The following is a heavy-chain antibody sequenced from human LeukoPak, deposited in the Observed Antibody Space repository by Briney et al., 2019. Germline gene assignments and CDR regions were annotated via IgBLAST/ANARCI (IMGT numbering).Heavy chain of an antibody. CDR3: ARAYGTKGAFDI. J-gene: IGHJ3*02. V-gene: IGHV1-2*02. CDR2: INPNSGGT. D-gene: IGHD4-17*01. CDR1: GYTFTGYY. Sequence: ASVKVSCKASGYTFTGYYMHWVRQAPGQGLEWMGWINPNSGGTNYAQKFQGSVTMTRDTSISTAYMELSRLRSDDTAVYYCARAYGTKGAFDIWGQGTMVTVSS.